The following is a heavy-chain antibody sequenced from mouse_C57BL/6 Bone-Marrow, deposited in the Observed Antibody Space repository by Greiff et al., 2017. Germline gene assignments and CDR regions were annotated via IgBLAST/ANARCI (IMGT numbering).Heavy chain of an antibody. CDR1: GFTFTSYW. CDR2: INPSSGST. CDR3: ARSSYYDGSSYMDAMDY. Sequence: QVQLQQSGAELAQPGASVKLSCKASGFTFTSYWMHWVKQRPGQGLEWIGYINPSSGSTKYNQTFKDKATLTADKSSSTAYMQLSSLTYEDSAVYYCARSSYYDGSSYMDAMDYWGQGTSVTVSS. V-gene: IGHV1-7*01. D-gene: IGHD1-1*01. J-gene: IGHJ4*01.